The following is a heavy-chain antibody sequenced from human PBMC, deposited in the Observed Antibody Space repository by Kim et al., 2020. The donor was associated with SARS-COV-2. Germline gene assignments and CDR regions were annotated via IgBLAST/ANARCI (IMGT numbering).Heavy chain of an antibody. CDR2: IYHSGST. V-gene: IGHV4-4*02. CDR3: ARTLMVRTDYYYYGMDV. CDR1: GGSISSSNW. D-gene: IGHD3-10*01. Sequence: SETLSLTCAVSGGSISSSNWWSWVRQPPGKGLEWIGEIYHSGSTNYNPSLKSRVTISVDKSKNQFSLKLSSVTAADTAVYYCARTLMVRTDYYYYGMDVWGQGTTVTVSS. J-gene: IGHJ6*02.